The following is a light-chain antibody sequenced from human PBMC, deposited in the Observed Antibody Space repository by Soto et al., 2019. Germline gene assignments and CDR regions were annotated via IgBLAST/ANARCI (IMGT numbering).Light chain of an antibody. Sequence: QSMRTHPPSVSWSPGQSFTISCTGTSSDVGSSNGVSWYQQPPGTAPKLMIYDVSNRPSGVPDRFSGSKSGNTASLTISGLQAEDEADYYCSSYTSSSTYVFGTGTKVTVL. V-gene: IGLV2-18*02. CDR2: DVS. CDR1: SSDVGSSNG. J-gene: IGLJ1*01. CDR3: SSYTSSSTYV.